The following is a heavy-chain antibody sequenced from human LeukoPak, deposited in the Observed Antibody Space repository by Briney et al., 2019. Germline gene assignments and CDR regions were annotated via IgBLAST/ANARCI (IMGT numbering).Heavy chain of an antibody. D-gene: IGHD6-13*01. CDR2: IYHSGST. J-gene: IGHJ5*02. V-gene: IGHV4-30-2*01. CDR1: GGSISSGGYS. Sequence: SQTLSLTCAVSGGSISSGGYSWSWIRQPPGKGLEWIGYIYHSGSTYYNPSLKSRVTISVDRSKNQFSLKLSSVTAADTAVYYCASSSWYRNWFDPWGQGTLVTVSS. CDR3: ASSSWYRNWFDP.